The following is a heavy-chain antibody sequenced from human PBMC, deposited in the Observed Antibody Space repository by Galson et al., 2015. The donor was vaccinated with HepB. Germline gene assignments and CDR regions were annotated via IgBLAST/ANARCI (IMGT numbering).Heavy chain of an antibody. CDR1: GFTFSSYA. J-gene: IGHJ3*02. CDR3: AKGAKRYGSGSYYAFDI. D-gene: IGHD3-10*01. V-gene: IGHV3-23*01. CDR2: ISGSGGST. Sequence: SLRLSCSASGFTFSSYAMSWVRQAPGKGLEWVSAISGSGGSTYYADSVKGRFTISRDNSKNTLYLQMNSLRAEDTAVYYCAKGAKRYGSGSYYAFDIWGQGTMVTVSS.